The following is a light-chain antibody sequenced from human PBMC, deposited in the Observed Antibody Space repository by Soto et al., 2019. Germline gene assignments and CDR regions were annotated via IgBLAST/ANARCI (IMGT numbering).Light chain of an antibody. CDR1: SSDVGSYNL. J-gene: IGLJ1*01. Sequence: QSALTQPASVSGSPEQSITISCTGTSSDVGSYNLVSWYQLHPDKAPKLMIYEGSKRPSGVSNRFSGSKSGNTASLTISGLQAEDETDYYCCSYAGSSTYVFGTGTKLTVL. CDR2: EGS. V-gene: IGLV2-23*01. CDR3: CSYAGSSTYV.